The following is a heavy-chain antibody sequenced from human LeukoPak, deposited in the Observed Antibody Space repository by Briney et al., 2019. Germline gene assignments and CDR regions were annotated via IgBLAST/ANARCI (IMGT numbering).Heavy chain of an antibody. Sequence: SETLSLTCIVSGGSINSGDYYWSWIRQPPGKGLEWIGYIYHNGSTYYNPSLKSRVSISVDTSKNQFSLKLSSVTAADTAVYYCARDNGYDKLDYWGQGTLVTVSS. CDR2: IYHNGST. CDR3: ARDNGYDKLDY. V-gene: IGHV4-30-4*01. CDR1: GGSINSGDYY. D-gene: IGHD5-12*01. J-gene: IGHJ4*02.